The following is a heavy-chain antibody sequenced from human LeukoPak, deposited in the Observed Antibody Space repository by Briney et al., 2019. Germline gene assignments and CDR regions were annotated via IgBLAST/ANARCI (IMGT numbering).Heavy chain of an antibody. J-gene: IGHJ4*02. D-gene: IGHD3-3*01. V-gene: IGHV1-46*01. CDR3: ERDGRSGYYDFDY. Sequence: ASVKVSCEASGYTFTSYYMHWVRQAPGQGLEWMGIINPSGGSTSYAQKFQGRVTMTRDTSTSTVYMELSSLRSEDTAVYYCERDGRSGYYDFDYWGQGTLVTVSS. CDR2: INPSGGST. CDR1: GYTFTSYY.